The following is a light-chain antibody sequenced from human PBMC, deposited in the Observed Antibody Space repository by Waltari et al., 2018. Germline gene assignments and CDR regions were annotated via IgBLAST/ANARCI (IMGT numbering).Light chain of an antibody. CDR3: QSADSSGTPV. CDR2: KDT. V-gene: IGLV3-25*03. Sequence: SYELTQPPSVSVSPGQTARITCSGDALPKQYAYWYQQKPGQAPVLVIYKDTERPSGIPERFSGSSSGTTVTLTISGVQAEDEADYYCQSADSSGTPVFGPGTKLTVL. CDR1: ALPKQY. J-gene: IGLJ3*02.